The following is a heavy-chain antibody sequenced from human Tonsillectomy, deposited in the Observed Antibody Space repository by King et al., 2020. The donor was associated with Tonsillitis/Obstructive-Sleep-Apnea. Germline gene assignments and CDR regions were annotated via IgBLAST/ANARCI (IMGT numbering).Heavy chain of an antibody. V-gene: IGHV4-39*01. CDR1: GGSISSSSYY. D-gene: IGHD7-27*01. CDR2: IYYSGST. CDR3: ARLTGEDAFDI. Sequence: LQLQESGPGLVKPSETLSLTCTVSGGSISSSSYYCGWIRQPPGKGLEWIGNIYYSGSTYYNPSLKSRVTISVDSSKNQFSLKLGSVTAADTAVYYCARLTGEDAFDIWGQGTMVTVSS. J-gene: IGHJ3*02.